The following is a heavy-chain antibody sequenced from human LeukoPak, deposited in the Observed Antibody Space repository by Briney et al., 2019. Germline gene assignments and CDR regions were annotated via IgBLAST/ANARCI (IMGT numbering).Heavy chain of an antibody. V-gene: IGHV4-34*01. D-gene: IGHD3-10*01. Sequence: SETLSLTCAVYGGSFSGYYWSWIRQPPGKGLEWIGEIHHSGSTNYNPSLKSRVTISVDKSQNQLSLKLSAVTAADTAVYYCATAGGHYFGSGSYYNYFDYWGQGTLAAVSS. CDR2: IHHSGST. CDR3: ATAGGHYFGSGSYYNYFDY. CDR1: GGSFSGYY. J-gene: IGHJ4*02.